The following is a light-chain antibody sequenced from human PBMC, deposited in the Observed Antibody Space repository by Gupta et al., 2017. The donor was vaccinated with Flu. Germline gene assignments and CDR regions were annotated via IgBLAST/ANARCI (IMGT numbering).Light chain of an antibody. V-gene: IGLV1-44*01. J-gene: IGLJ1*01. CDR3: ASWDDSLNGDV. Sequence: QSVLTQPPSASGTPRQRVTISCSGSNSNIGSNAVNWYQQFTGAAPKLLMFNNDQRPSGVPDRFSGSKSGTSASLAISGLQSEDEADYYCASWDDSLNGDVFGTGTKVTVL. CDR2: NND. CDR1: NSNIGSNA.